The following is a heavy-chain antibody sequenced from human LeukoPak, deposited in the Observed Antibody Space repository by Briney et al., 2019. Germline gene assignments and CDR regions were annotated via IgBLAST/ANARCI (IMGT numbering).Heavy chain of an antibody. CDR3: ARDWLGMDV. V-gene: IGHV3-21*01. CDR1: GFTVSGDY. Sequence: GGSLRLSCAVSGFTVSGDYMSWVRQAPGKGLEWVSSISSSSSYIYYADSVKGRFTISRDNAKNTLYLQMNSLRAEDTAVYYCARDWLGMDVWGKGTTVTVSS. D-gene: IGHD5-12*01. J-gene: IGHJ6*04. CDR2: ISSSSSYI.